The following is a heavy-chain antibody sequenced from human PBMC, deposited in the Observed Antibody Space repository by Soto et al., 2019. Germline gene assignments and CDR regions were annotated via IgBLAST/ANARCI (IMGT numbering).Heavy chain of an antibody. V-gene: IGHV3-21*01. CDR2: ISSSSSYI. D-gene: IGHD3-3*01. Sequence: PGGSLRLSCAASGFTFSSYSMNWVRQAPGKGLEWVSSISSSSSYIYYADSVKGRFTISRDNAKNSLYLQMNSLRAEDTAVYYCARGKDYDFWSGYYLDWFDPWGQGTLVTVSS. CDR1: GFTFSSYS. J-gene: IGHJ5*02. CDR3: ARGKDYDFWSGYYLDWFDP.